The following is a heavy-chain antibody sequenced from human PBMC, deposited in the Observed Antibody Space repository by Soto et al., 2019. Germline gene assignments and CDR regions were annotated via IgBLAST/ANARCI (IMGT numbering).Heavy chain of an antibody. CDR1: GGSITGPY. J-gene: IGHJ4*02. D-gene: IGHD3-16*01. CDR3: ASVTFGGFVLAH. Sequence: PSETLSLTCTVSGGSITGPYWSWIRQPPGKGLEWIGFIQYTGSTNYNPSLKRRATTSLDTSKNQFSLNLTFVTDADTAVYYCASVTFGGFVLAHWGQGTLVTVSS. V-gene: IGHV4-59*11. CDR2: IQYTGST.